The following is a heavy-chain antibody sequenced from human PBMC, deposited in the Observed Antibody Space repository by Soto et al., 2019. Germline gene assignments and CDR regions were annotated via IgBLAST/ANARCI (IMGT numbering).Heavy chain of an antibody. J-gene: IGHJ5*02. V-gene: IGHV4-34*01. D-gene: IGHD3-16*01. Sequence: QVQLQQWGAGLLKPSETLSLTCAVYGGSLSGYYCSWIRQPPGKGLEWIGDINRSGSTNYIPSLKSRVTLSVDTSKNQFSLKLSSLTAADTAVYYCARGLLGGAATWGQGTLVTVSS. CDR1: GGSLSGYY. CDR3: ARGLLGGAAT. CDR2: INRSGST.